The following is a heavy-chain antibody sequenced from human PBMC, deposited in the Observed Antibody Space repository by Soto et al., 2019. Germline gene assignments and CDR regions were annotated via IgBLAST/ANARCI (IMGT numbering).Heavy chain of an antibody. D-gene: IGHD6-6*01. V-gene: IGHV1-2*02. CDR1: GYTFTGYY. J-gene: IGHJ4*02. CDR3: VTGDHLVR. CDR2: INPKTGDT. Sequence: QMQLVQAGAEARKPGASVKVSCKTSGYTFTGYYLNWVRQAPGRGLEWVGWINPKTGDTNNAQKFQGRVTMTTDTSISTGYMALSGRKSDDTAVYYCVTGDHLVRWGQGSRVTVSS.